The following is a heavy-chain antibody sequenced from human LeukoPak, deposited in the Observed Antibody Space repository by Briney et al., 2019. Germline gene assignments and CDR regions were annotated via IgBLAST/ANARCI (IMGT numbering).Heavy chain of an antibody. CDR1: GFTFSSYA. D-gene: IGHD3-3*01. Sequence: GGSLRLSCAASGFTFSSYAVSWVRQAPGKGLEWVSAISGSGGSTYYADSVKGRFTISRDNSKNTLYLQVNSLRAEDTAVYYCAKARAITIFGVAKVDFDYWGQGTLVTVSS. CDR3: AKARAITIFGVAKVDFDY. J-gene: IGHJ4*02. CDR2: ISGSGGST. V-gene: IGHV3-23*01.